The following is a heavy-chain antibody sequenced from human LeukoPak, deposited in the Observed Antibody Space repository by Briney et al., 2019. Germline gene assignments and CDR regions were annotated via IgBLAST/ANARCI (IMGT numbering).Heavy chain of an antibody. CDR2: ISASGSTM. V-gene: IGHV3-48*03. Sequence: GGSLRLSCAASGFTVFDYEMNWVRQAPGKGLEWVSYISASGSTMYYLDSVKGRFTISRDNAKNSLYLQMNSLRGEDTAVYYCARGAWDNWGQGTLVTVSS. J-gene: IGHJ4*02. CDR3: ARGAWDN. CDR1: GFTVFDYE.